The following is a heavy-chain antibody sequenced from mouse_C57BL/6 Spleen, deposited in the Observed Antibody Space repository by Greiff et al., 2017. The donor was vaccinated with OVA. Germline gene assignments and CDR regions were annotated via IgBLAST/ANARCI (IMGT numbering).Heavy chain of an antibody. D-gene: IGHD1-1*01. CDR3: ARSDGSFYYFDY. CDR1: GYTFTSYW. Sequence: QVHVKQPGAELVKPGASVKLSCKASGYTFTSYWMQWVKQRPGQGLAWIGEIDPSDSYTNYNQKFKGKATLTVDTSSSTAYMQLSSLTSEDSAVYYCARSDGSFYYFDYWGQGTTLTVSS. V-gene: IGHV1-50*01. J-gene: IGHJ2*01. CDR2: IDPSDSYT.